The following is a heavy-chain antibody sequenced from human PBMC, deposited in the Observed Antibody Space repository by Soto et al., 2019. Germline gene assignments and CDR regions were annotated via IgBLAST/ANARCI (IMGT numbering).Heavy chain of an antibody. V-gene: IGHV4-30-2*01. Sequence: KTSETLSLTCAVSGGSISSGGYAWAWIRQPPGKGLEWVGYIYQSGSTYYNPSLKSRVTIAADRSKNQFSLNLASVTAADTAVYYCARSYSGGDAYFDYLGQGTVVTVSS. CDR3: ARSYSGGDAYFDY. CDR1: GGSISSGGYA. D-gene: IGHD2-21*02. J-gene: IGHJ4*02. CDR2: IYQSGST.